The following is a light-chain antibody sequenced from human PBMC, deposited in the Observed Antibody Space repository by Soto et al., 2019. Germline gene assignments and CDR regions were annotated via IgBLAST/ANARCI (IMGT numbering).Light chain of an antibody. CDR1: SSNVGDYNY. CDR3: CSYAADYSLV. CDR2: DAS. V-gene: IGLV2-11*01. J-gene: IGLJ3*02. Sequence: QSALTQPRSVSASPGQSVTISCTGTSSNVGDYNYVSWYQQNPGKAPKLMIYDASKRPSGVPDRFSGSKSGNAASLTISGLQADYEADYYCCSYAADYSLVFGGGIKLTVL.